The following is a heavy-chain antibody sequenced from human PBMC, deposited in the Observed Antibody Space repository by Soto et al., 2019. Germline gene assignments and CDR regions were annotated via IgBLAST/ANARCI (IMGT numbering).Heavy chain of an antibody. CDR2: IYYSGST. Sequence: QLQLQESGPGLVKPSETLSLTCTVSGGSISSYYWSWIRQPPGKGLEWIGYIYYSGSTNYNPSLKSRVTISVDTSKNQFSLKLSSVTAADMAVYYCARFDLDYYYYYGMDVWGQGTTVTVSS. J-gene: IGHJ6*02. CDR1: GGSISSYY. CDR3: ARFDLDYYYYYGMDV. V-gene: IGHV4-59*01. D-gene: IGHD3-3*01.